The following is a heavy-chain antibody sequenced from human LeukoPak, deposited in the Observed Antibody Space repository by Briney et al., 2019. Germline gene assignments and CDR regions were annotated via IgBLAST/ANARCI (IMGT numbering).Heavy chain of an antibody. CDR1: GYTFNGYY. Sequence: GASVKVSCKASGYTFNGYYLHWVRRAPGQGLEWMGWINPNSGGTNYAQKFQGRVTMTRDTSISTAYMELSRLRSDDTAVYYCARWMTTVITPDYWGQGTLVTVSS. V-gene: IGHV1-2*02. CDR3: ARWMTTVITPDY. J-gene: IGHJ4*02. D-gene: IGHD4-11*01. CDR2: INPNSGGT.